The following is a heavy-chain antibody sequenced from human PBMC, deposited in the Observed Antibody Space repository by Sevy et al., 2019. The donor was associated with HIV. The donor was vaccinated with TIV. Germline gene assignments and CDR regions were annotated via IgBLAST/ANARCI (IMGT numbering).Heavy chain of an antibody. D-gene: IGHD3-22*01. CDR1: GITVSSNY. J-gene: IGHJ2*01. CDR2: IFASSNT. CDR3: AGAVEDYSDSSGCDWYFDL. V-gene: IGHV3-66*01. Sequence: GGSLRLSCAVSGITVSSNYMGWVRQAPGKGLQWVSGIFASSNTHFADSVKGRFSISSDNSKNTLSVQMDSLSAEDPTVYYCAGAVEDYSDSSGCDWYFDLWGRGTLVTVSS.